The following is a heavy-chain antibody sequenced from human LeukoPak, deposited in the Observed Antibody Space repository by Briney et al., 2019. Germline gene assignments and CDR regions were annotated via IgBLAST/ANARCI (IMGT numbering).Heavy chain of an antibody. CDR3: TRARYYDYIGGSYRLPGTFDY. CDR1: EITVSDDY. J-gene: IGHJ4*02. D-gene: IGHD3-16*02. CDR2: IYSSGIT. V-gene: IGHV3-66*01. Sequence: GGSLRLSCIVSEITVSDDYIHWVRQAPGQGPEWVSVIYSSGITYYADSVKGRFTISRDNVKNMVNLQMNSLRAEDTALYYCTRARYYDYIGGSYRLPGTFDYWGQGTLVTVSP.